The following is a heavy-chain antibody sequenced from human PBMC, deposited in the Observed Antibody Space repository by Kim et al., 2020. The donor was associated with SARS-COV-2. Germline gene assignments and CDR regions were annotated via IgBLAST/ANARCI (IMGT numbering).Heavy chain of an antibody. Sequence: GGSLRLSCAASGFTFSSYSMNWVRQAPGKGLEWVSSISSSSSYIYYADSVKGRFTISRDNAKNSLYLQMNSLRAEDTAVYYCARAGLLIVPAAIGGQDFDYWGQGTLVTVSS. CDR3: ARAGLLIVPAAIGGQDFDY. CDR1: GFTFSSYS. CDR2: ISSSSSYI. J-gene: IGHJ4*02. D-gene: IGHD2-2*01. V-gene: IGHV3-21*01.